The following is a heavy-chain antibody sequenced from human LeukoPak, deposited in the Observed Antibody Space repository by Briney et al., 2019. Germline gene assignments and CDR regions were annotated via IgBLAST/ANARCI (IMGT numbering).Heavy chain of an antibody. D-gene: IGHD1-26*01. Sequence: SETLSLTCTVSGGSISSGSYYWSWIRQPAGKGLEWIGRVYTSGSTNYNPSLKSRVTISVDTSKNQFSLNLTSVTAADTAVYYCARGGGSYYDRSHWYFDLWGRSTLVTVSS. J-gene: IGHJ2*01. CDR3: ARGGGSYYDRSHWYFDL. V-gene: IGHV4-61*02. CDR1: GGSISSGSYY. CDR2: VYTSGST.